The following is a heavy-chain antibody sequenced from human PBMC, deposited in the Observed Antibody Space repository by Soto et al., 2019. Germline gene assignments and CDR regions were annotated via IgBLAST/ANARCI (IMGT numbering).Heavy chain of an antibody. Sequence: EVHLVESGGRVVRPGESLRLSCAASGFNFEEYGMTWVRQAPGKGLEWVAGSNWDGDDTGYADSVQGRFTISRDNAKKFLYLQMNSLRVADQALFFWARGDIAGGGWSEQWGQGTRVTVSS. CDR1: GFNFEEYG. D-gene: IGHD2-15*01. CDR2: SNWDGDDT. V-gene: IGHV3-20*04. J-gene: IGHJ4*02. CDR3: ARGDIAGGGWSEQ.